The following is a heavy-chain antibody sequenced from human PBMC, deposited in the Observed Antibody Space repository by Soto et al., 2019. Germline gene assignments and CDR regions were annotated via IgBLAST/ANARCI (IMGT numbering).Heavy chain of an antibody. CDR2: ISSSGSTI. CDR3: ARDGQVRGLLSQEPEIYGMDVWGQGTTGMDV. D-gene: IGHD3-10*01. CDR1: GFTFSSYE. J-gene: IGHJ6*02. Sequence: HPGGSLRLSCAASGFTFSSYEMNWVRQAPGKGLEWVSYISSSGSTIYYADSVKGRFTISRDNAKNPLYLQMNSLRAEDTAVYYCARDGQVRGLLSQEPEIYGMDVWGQGTTGMDVWGQGTTVTVSS. V-gene: IGHV3-48*03.